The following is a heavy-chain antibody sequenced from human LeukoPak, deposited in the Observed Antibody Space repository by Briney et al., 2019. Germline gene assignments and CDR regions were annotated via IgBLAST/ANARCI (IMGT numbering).Heavy chain of an antibody. D-gene: IGHD3-16*01. CDR2: IDNGGTTT. V-gene: IGHV3-74*01. CDR1: GFSFSTYW. Sequence: GGSLRLSCVASGFSFSTYWMHWVRQAPGKGLVWVSRIDNGGTTTLYADSVRGRFTISRDNAKNTLYLQMNSLRAEDTAVYYCATHRGGSGYWGQGTLVTVSS. CDR3: ATHRGGSGY. J-gene: IGHJ4*02.